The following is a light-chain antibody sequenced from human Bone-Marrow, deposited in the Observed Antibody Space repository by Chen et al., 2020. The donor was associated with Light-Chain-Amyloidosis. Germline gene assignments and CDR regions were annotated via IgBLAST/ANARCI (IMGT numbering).Light chain of an antibody. CDR1: HFLSSY. Sequence: EIMLTQSPVTLSLSPGERATLSCRASHFLSSYVAWYQQKPGQAPRLLIYDTSKRATGIPARFSGNGSETDFTLTISSLQPEDFAVYYCQQRRGFQPRDLFGPGTKVDV. CDR3: QQRRGFQPRDL. J-gene: IGKJ3*01. CDR2: DTS. V-gene: IGKV3-11*01.